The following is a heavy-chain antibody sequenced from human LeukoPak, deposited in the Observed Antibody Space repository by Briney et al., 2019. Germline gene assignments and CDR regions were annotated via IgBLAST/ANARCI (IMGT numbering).Heavy chain of an antibody. J-gene: IGHJ4*02. Sequence: GGSLRLSCAASGFTFSSYSMNWVRQAPGKGLEWVSSISSSSSYIYYADSVKGRFTISRDNAKNSLYLQTNSLRAEDTAVYYCARGIAVAGRKSLSFDYWGQGTLVTVSS. D-gene: IGHD6-19*01. CDR3: ARGIAVAGRKSLSFDY. CDR2: ISSSSSYI. V-gene: IGHV3-21*01. CDR1: GFTFSSYS.